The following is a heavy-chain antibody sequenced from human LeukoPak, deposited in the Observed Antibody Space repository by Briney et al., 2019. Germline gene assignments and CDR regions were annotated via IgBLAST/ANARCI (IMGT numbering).Heavy chain of an antibody. J-gene: IGHJ3*02. D-gene: IGHD3-9*01. Sequence: GGSLSLSCAASGFTFSNYWMSWVRQAPGKGLEWVANIKQDGSEKYYVDSVKGRFIISRDNAKNSLWLQMNSLRAEDTAVYYCTRPVLRYFDGLLQPYAFDIWGQGTRVTVSS. V-gene: IGHV3-7*03. CDR3: TRPVLRYFDGLLQPYAFDI. CDR1: GFTFSNYW. CDR2: IKQDGSEK.